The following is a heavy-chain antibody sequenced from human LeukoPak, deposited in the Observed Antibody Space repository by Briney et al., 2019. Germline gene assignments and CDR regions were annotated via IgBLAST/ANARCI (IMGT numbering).Heavy chain of an antibody. CDR2: IYYSGST. Sequence: SQTLSLTCTVSGGSISSGGYYWSWIRQHPGKGLVWIGYIYYSGSTYYNPSLKSRVTISVDTSKNQFSLKLSSVTAADTAVYYCAREWVPRGYYGSGSSFFDYWGQGTLVTVSS. J-gene: IGHJ4*02. CDR3: AREWVPRGYYGSGSSFFDY. D-gene: IGHD3-10*01. CDR1: GGSISSGGYY. V-gene: IGHV4-31*03.